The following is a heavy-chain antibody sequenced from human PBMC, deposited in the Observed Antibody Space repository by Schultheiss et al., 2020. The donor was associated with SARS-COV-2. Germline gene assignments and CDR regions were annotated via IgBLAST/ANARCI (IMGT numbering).Heavy chain of an antibody. Sequence: GGSLRLSCAASGFTFSSYAMHWVRQAPGKGLEWVAVISYDGSNKYYADSVKGRFTISRDNSKNTLYLQMNSLRAEDTAVYYCARDGAAAGNFDYWGQGTLVTVSS. D-gene: IGHD6-13*01. CDR3: ARDGAAAGNFDY. CDR1: GFTFSSYA. V-gene: IGHV3-30-3*01. CDR2: ISYDGSNK. J-gene: IGHJ4*02.